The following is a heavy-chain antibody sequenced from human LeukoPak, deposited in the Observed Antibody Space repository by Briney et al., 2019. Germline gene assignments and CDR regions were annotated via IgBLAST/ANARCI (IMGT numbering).Heavy chain of an antibody. CDR1: RGSISGSIRSFY. J-gene: IGHJ4*02. CDR3: ARIPLGYSGAYYFDY. V-gene: IGHV4-4*09. Sequence: SETLSLTCTVSRGSISGSIRSFYWSWLRQPPGKGLEWIGYISSSGSTNDNPSLRSRVTISVDASKNQFFLNLSSVSAADTAVYYCARIPLGYSGAYYFDYWGREPWSPSPQ. D-gene: IGHD5-12*01. CDR2: ISSSGST.